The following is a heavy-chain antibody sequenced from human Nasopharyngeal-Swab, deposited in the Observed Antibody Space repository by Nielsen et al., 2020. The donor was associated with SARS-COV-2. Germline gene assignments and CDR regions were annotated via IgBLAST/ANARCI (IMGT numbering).Heavy chain of an antibody. CDR1: GFTFTSYA. V-gene: IGHV3-23*01. Sequence: GGSLRLSCAASGFTFTSYAMNWVRQAPGKGLEWVSGMSGTGDNTYYADSVKGRFTISRDNSKNTLYLQMNSLRAEDTAVYYCASAGGGGDWHWGQGTLVTVSS. D-gene: IGHD2-21*02. CDR3: ASAGGGGDWH. CDR2: MSGTGDNT. J-gene: IGHJ4*02.